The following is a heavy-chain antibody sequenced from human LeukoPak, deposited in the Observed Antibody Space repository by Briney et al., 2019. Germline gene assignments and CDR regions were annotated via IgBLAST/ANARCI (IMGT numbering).Heavy chain of an antibody. V-gene: IGHV4-34*01. CDR2: INHSGYT. Sequence: SETLSLTCAVSGTSFSSYYWSWIRQSPEKGLEWIGEINHSGYTNNNPSLKSRVTMSVDTANNRFSLSLSSVTAADTAVYFCARMTTGHDDWGRGILVTVSS. D-gene: IGHD4-17*01. J-gene: IGHJ4*02. CDR3: ARMTTGHDD. CDR1: GTSFSSYY.